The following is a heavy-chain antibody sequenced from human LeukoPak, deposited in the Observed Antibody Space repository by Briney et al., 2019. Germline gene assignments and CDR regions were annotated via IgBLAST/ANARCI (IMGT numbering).Heavy chain of an antibody. CDR1: GFTFSSYE. CDR3: AREGSGSYYWYFDL. Sequence: SGGSLRLSCAASGFTFSSYEMNWVRQAPGKGLEWVSYISSSGTTIYYADSVKGRFTISRDNAKNSLYLQMNSLRVEDTAVYYCAREGSGSYYWYFDLWGRGTLVTVSS. CDR2: ISSSGTTI. J-gene: IGHJ2*01. V-gene: IGHV3-48*03. D-gene: IGHD1-26*01.